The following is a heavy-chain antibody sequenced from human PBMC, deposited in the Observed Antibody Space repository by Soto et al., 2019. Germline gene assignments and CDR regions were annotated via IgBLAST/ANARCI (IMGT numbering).Heavy chain of an antibody. J-gene: IGHJ1*01. D-gene: IGHD2-2*01. CDR3: ARDSNCSSTSCYAVTYFQH. CDR2: IKQDGSEK. V-gene: IGHV3-7*01. Sequence: EVQLVESGGGLIQPGGSLRLSCAASGFTFSSYWMSWVRQAPGKGLEWVANIKQDGSEKYYVDSVKGRFTISRDNAKNSLYLQMNSLRAEDTAVYYCARDSNCSSTSCYAVTYFQHWGQGTLVTVSS. CDR1: GFTFSSYW.